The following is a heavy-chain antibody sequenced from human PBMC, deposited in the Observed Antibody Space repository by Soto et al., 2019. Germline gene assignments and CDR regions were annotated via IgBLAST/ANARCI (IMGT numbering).Heavy chain of an antibody. D-gene: IGHD1-26*01. CDR2: INAGNGNT. CDR3: APPMGAFY. CDR1: GYTFTSYA. Sequence: ASVKVSCKASGYTFTSYAIHWVRQAPGQRLEWMGWINAGNGNTKYSQKFQGRVIITRDTSAGTAYMELRSLRSEDTAVYYCAPPMGAFYRGQGTPVTVS. J-gene: IGHJ4*02. V-gene: IGHV1-3*01.